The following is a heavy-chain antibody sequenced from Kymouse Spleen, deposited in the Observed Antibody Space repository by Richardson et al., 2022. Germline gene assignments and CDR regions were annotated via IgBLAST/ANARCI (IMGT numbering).Heavy chain of an antibody. J-gene: IGHJ6*02. Sequence: EVQLVESGGGLVQPGRSLRLSCAASGFTFDDYAMHWVRQAPGKGLEWVSGISWNSGSIGYADSVKGRFTISRDNAKNSLYLQMNSLRAEDTALYYCAKDKGSSSGEGYYYYYGMDVWGQGTTVTVSS. D-gene: IGHD6-6*01. CDR3: AKDKGSSSGEGYYYYYGMDV. CDR2: ISWNSGSI. V-gene: IGHV3-9*01. CDR1: GFTFDDYA.